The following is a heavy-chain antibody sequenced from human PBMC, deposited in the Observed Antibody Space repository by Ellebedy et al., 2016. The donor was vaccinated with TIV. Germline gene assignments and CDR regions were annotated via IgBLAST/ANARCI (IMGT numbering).Heavy chain of an antibody. Sequence: GESLKISXAASGFTFSSYAMSWVRQAPGKGLEWVSYISSSSSYTNYADSVKGRFTISRDNAKNSLYLEINSLRADDTAVYYCARARIAVAGTWGYWGQGTLVTVSS. CDR1: GFTFSSYA. D-gene: IGHD6-19*01. CDR3: ARARIAVAGTWGY. V-gene: IGHV3-11*05. CDR2: ISSSSSYT. J-gene: IGHJ4*02.